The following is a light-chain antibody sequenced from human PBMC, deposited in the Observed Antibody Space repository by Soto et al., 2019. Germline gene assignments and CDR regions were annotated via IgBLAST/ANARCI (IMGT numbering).Light chain of an antibody. Sequence: QSALTQPASVSGSPGQSITISCTGTSSEVGGYNYVSWYQQHPGKAPKLMIYEVSNRPSGVSNRFSGSKSGNTASLTISGLQAEDEADYYCSSYTSSSTQVFGTGTNLTVL. CDR3: SSYTSSSTQV. CDR2: EVS. CDR1: SSEVGGYNY. V-gene: IGLV2-14*01. J-gene: IGLJ1*01.